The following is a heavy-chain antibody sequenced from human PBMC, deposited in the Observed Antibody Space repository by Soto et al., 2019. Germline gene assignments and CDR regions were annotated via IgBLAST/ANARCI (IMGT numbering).Heavy chain of an antibody. CDR1: GFTFSSYA. V-gene: IGHV3-30-3*01. Sequence: QVQLVESGGGVVQPGRSLRLSCAASGFTFSSYAMHWVRQAPGKGLEWVAVISYDGSNADSVRGRFTISRDNSKNTRYLQMNGLRAEDTAVYYWAREYCSDASCYSISLDYWGQGTLVTVSS. D-gene: IGHD2-15*01. J-gene: IGHJ4*02. CDR2: ISYDGS. CDR3: AREYCSDASCYSISLDY.